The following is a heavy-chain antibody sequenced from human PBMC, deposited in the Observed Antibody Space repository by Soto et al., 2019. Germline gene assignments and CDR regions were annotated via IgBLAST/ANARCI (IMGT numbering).Heavy chain of an antibody. V-gene: IGHV3-33*01. CDR3: ARDPSPYGDSAFDI. CDR1: GFTFSSYG. CDR2: IWYDGSNK. Sequence: QVQLVESGGGVVQPGRSLRLSCAASGFTFSSYGMHWFRQAPGKGLEWVAVIWYDGSNKYYADSVKGRFTISRDNSKNTLYLQMNSLRAEDTAVYYCARDPSPYGDSAFDIWGQGTMVTVSS. D-gene: IGHD4-17*01. J-gene: IGHJ3*02.